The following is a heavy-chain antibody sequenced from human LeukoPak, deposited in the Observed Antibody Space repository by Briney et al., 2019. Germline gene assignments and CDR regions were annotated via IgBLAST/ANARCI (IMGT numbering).Heavy chain of an antibody. CDR3: ARGVEDYYDSSGYYFDY. Sequence: GGSLRHSCAASGFTFSSYGMHWVRQAPGKGLEWVAVIWYGGSNKYYADSVKGRFTISRDNSKNTLYLQMNSLRAEDTAVYYCARGVEDYYDSSGYYFDYWGQGTLVTVSS. V-gene: IGHV3-33*08. D-gene: IGHD3-22*01. J-gene: IGHJ4*02. CDR1: GFTFSSYG. CDR2: IWYGGSNK.